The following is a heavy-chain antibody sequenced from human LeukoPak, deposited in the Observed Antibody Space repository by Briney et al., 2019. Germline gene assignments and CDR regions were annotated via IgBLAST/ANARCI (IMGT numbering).Heavy chain of an antibody. V-gene: IGHV1-69*04. CDR1: GYTFTSYG. J-gene: IGHJ5*02. Sequence: ASVKVSCKASGYTFTSYGISWVRQAPGQGLEWMGRIIPILGIANYAQKFQGRVTITADKSTSTAYMELSSLRSEDTAVYYCARGYCSSTSCYGWFDPWGQGTLVTVSS. CDR3: ARGYCSSTSCYGWFDP. CDR2: IIPILGIA. D-gene: IGHD2-2*01.